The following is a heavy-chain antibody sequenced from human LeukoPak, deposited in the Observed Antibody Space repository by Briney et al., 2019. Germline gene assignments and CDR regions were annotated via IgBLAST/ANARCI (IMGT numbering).Heavy chain of an antibody. D-gene: IGHD4-11*01. V-gene: IGHV4-39*07. CDR1: GGSISSSSYY. J-gene: IGHJ4*02. Sequence: SETLSLTCTVSGGSISSSSYYWGWIRQPPGKGLEWIGSIYHSGSTYYNPSLKSRVTISVDTSKNQFSLKLSSVTAADTAVYYCARDHSNSLHYWGQGTLVTVSS. CDR2: IYHSGST. CDR3: ARDHSNSLHY.